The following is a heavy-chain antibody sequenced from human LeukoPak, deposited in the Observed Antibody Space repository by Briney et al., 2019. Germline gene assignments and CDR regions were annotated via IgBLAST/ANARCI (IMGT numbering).Heavy chain of an antibody. CDR2: IWYDGSNK. J-gene: IGHJ3*02. Sequence: PGRSLRLSWAASGXTFSSYGMHWVRQAPGKGLEWVAVIWYDGSNKYYADSVKGRFTISRDNSKNTLYLQMNSLRAEDTAVYYCARGAYGSGTYHDFDIWGQGTMVTVSS. CDR3: ARGAYGSGTYHDFDI. CDR1: GXTFSSYG. D-gene: IGHD3-10*01. V-gene: IGHV3-33*01.